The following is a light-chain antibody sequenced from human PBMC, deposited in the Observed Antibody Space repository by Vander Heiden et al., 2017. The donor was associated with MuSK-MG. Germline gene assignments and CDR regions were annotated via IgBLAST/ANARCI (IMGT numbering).Light chain of an antibody. CDR1: NIGRKS. CDR2: DDS. V-gene: IGLV3-21*02. J-gene: IGLJ2*01. CDR3: QVWDSSSDHRVV. Sequence: SYVLPQPPSVSVAPGQTARITCGGNNIGRKSVHWYQQKPGQAPVLVVYDDSDRPPGIPERFSGSNSGNTATLTISRVEAGDEADDYCQVWDSSSDHRVVFGGGTKLTVL.